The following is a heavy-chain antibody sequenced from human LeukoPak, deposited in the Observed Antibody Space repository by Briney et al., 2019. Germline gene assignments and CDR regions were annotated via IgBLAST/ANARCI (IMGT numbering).Heavy chain of an antibody. Sequence: GGSLRLSCAASGFTFSSYTMNWVRQAPGKGLVWVSRIKSDGSSTTYADSVKGRFTISRDNAKNTLYLQMNSLRVEDTAVYYCARDDYGRYWGQGTLVTVSS. CDR3: ARDDYGRY. J-gene: IGHJ4*02. D-gene: IGHD4-17*01. V-gene: IGHV3-74*01. CDR1: GFTFSSYT. CDR2: IKSDGSST.